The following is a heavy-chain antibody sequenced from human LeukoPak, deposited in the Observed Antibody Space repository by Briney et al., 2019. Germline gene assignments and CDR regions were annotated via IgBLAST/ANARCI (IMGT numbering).Heavy chain of an antibody. Sequence: PSETLSLTCAVYGGSFSGYYWSWIRQPPGKGLEWIGEINRSGSTNYNPSLKSRVTISVDTSKNQFSLKLSSVTAADTAVYYCARVAAAGIGDHFDYWGQGTPVTVSS. CDR2: INRSGST. CDR3: ARVAAAGIGDHFDY. V-gene: IGHV4-34*01. D-gene: IGHD6-13*01. CDR1: GGSFSGYY. J-gene: IGHJ4*02.